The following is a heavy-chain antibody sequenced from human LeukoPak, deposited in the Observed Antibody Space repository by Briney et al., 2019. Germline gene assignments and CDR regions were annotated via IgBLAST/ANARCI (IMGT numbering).Heavy chain of an antibody. CDR2: IYYSGST. CDR3: AGSRGDAFDI. V-gene: IGHV4-59*01. CDR1: GGSISSYY. D-gene: IGHD3-10*01. J-gene: IGHJ3*02. Sequence: SETLSLTCTVSGGSISSYYWSWIRQPPGKGLEWIGYIYYSGSTNYNPSLKSRVTISVDTSKNQFSLKLSSVTAADTAVYYCAGSRGDAFDIWGQGTMVTVSS.